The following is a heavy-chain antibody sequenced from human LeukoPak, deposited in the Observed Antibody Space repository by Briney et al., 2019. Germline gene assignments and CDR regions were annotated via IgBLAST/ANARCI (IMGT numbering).Heavy chain of an antibody. J-gene: IGHJ4*02. Sequence: SETLSLTCTVSGGSISSSSYYWGWIRQPPGEGLEWIGSIYYSGSTYYNPSLKSRVTISVDTSKNQFSLKLSSVTAADTAVYYCARDVGGGDYWGQGTLVTVSS. CDR3: ARDVGGGDY. CDR2: IYYSGST. V-gene: IGHV4-39*02. CDR1: GGSISSSSYY. D-gene: IGHD3-16*01.